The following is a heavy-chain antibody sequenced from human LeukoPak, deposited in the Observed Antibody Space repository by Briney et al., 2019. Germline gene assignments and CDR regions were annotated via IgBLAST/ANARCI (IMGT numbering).Heavy chain of an antibody. Sequence: PGGSLRLSCAASGFTFSSYAMSWVRQAPGKGLEWVSAISGSGGSTYYADSVKGRFTISRDNSKNTLYLQMNSLRAEDTAVYYCARVSVDYYYYMDVWGKGTTVTVSS. V-gene: IGHV3-23*01. CDR3: ARVSVDYYYYMDV. CDR2: ISGSGGST. D-gene: IGHD2-21*01. CDR1: GFTFSSYA. J-gene: IGHJ6*03.